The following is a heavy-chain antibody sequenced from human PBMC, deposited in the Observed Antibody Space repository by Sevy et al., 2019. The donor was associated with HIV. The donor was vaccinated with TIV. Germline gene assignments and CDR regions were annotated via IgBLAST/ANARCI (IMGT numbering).Heavy chain of an antibody. D-gene: IGHD1-26*01. CDR3: AGENAWGRGYS. Sequence: SETLSLTCTVSGGSITSLYWNWIRQPPGKGLEWIANIYYNGHINYNPPLKSRVTLSLDTSKNQFSLRLSFVTAADTAMYYCAGENAWGRGYSWGQGTLVTVPS. V-gene: IGHV4-59*08. CDR1: GGSITSLY. J-gene: IGHJ4*02. CDR2: IYYNGHI.